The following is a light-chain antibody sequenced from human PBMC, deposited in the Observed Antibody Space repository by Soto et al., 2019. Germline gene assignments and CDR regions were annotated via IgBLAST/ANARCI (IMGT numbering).Light chain of an antibody. V-gene: IGKV3-20*01. Sequence: IGLTQSPGTLSFSPGERATLSCRASQSVRSSHLAWYQQMPGQAPRLLIYGASNRATCIPDRFSGRGSGTDFTLTIRRLEPEDFAVYYCQQYSSPPLTFGGGTQVEI. CDR2: GAS. CDR1: QSVRSSH. CDR3: QQYSSPPLT. J-gene: IGKJ4*01.